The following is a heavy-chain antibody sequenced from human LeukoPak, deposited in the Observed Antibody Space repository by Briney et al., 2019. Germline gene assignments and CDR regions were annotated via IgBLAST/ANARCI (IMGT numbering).Heavy chain of an antibody. CDR3: AKDLAPYYEVAFDI. D-gene: IGHD3-22*01. Sequence: GGSLRLSCAASGFTFSSYAMTWVRQAPGKGLEWVSAITGGGSTYYADSVKGRFTISRDNSKNTLYLQMNSLRAEDTAVYYCAKDLAPYYEVAFDIWGQGTMVTVSS. CDR2: ITGGGST. CDR1: GFTFSSYA. V-gene: IGHV3-23*01. J-gene: IGHJ3*02.